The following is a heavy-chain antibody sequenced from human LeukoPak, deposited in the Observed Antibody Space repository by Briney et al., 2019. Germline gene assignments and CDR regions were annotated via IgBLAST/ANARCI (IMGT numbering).Heavy chain of an antibody. J-gene: IGHJ4*02. V-gene: IGHV1-18*01. Sequence: VASVKVSCKASGYTFPSHGISWVRQAPGQGLEWMGWISASNGNTNYAQNLQGRVTMTTETSTSTAYMELRSLRSDDTAVYYCARGFYDSRGYSSPFDYWSQGTPVTVSS. CDR1: GYTFPSHG. CDR2: ISASNGNT. CDR3: ARGFYDSRGYSSPFDY. D-gene: IGHD3-22*01.